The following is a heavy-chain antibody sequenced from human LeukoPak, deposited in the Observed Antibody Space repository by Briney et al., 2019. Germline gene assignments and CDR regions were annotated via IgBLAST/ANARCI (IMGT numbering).Heavy chain of an antibody. J-gene: IGHJ6*02. CDR2: INPNSGGT. CDR3: ARSRAVVPAAGIHYYYYYGMDV. Sequence: GASVKVSCKASGYTFTGYYMHWVRQAPGQGLEWMGWINPNSGGTNYAQKFQGRVTMTRDTSISTVYMELSRLRSDDTAVYYCARSRAVVPAAGIHYYYYYGMDVWGQGTTVTVSS. D-gene: IGHD2-2*01. V-gene: IGHV1-2*02. CDR1: GYTFTGYY.